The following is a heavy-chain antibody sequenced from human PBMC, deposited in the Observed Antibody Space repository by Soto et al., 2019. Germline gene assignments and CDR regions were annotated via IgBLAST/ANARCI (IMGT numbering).Heavy chain of an antibody. CDR2: IYYSGST. D-gene: IGHD2-2*01. J-gene: IGHJ3*02. CDR1: GGSISSSSYY. Sequence: SETLSLTCTVSGGSISSSSYYWGWIRQPPGKGLEWIGSIYYSGSTYYNPSLKSRVTISVDTSKNQFSLKLSSVTAADTAVYYCARDLNIVVVPAAILSSAFDIWGQGTMVTVSS. CDR3: ARDLNIVVVPAAILSSAFDI. V-gene: IGHV4-39*02.